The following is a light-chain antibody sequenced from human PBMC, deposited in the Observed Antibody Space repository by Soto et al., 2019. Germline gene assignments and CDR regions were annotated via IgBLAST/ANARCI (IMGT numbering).Light chain of an antibody. CDR3: QQYGSSPPIT. Sequence: EILLTQSPGTLSLSPGERATLSCRASQSVSSSYLAWYQQKPGQSPRLFIYGASSRATGIPDRFSGSGSGTDITLTISRLEPEDFAVYYCQQYGSSPPITFGQGTRLEIK. CDR1: QSVSSSY. CDR2: GAS. J-gene: IGKJ5*01. V-gene: IGKV3-20*01.